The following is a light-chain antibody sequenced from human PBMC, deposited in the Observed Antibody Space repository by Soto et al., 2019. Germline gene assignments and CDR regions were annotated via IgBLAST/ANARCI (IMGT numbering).Light chain of an antibody. CDR1: QSVSSSY. J-gene: IGKJ1*01. Sequence: EIVLTQSPGTLSLSPGERATLFCRASQSVSSSYLAWYQQKPGQAPRLLIYGASSRATGIPDRFSGSGSGTDFTLTISILAPEDFAVYYCPPNGTSPPQWTFGQGTKVEIK. CDR3: PPNGTSPPQWT. CDR2: GAS. V-gene: IGKV3-20*01.